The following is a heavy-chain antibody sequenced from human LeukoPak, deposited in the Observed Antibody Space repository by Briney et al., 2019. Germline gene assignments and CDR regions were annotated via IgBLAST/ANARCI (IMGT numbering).Heavy chain of an antibody. D-gene: IGHD3-22*01. V-gene: IGHV3-66*02. CDR3: ARLSHSSEYGAFDI. CDR2: LYSAGNT. J-gene: IGHJ3*02. CDR1: GFTGSSSY. Sequence: GGSLRLSCAASGFTGSSSYMGWVRQASGKGLDWVSVLYSAGNTFYPVSVKGRFTISRDNSQNMLFLQMDSLRAEETAVYYCARLSHSSEYGAFDIWGQGTLVTVSS.